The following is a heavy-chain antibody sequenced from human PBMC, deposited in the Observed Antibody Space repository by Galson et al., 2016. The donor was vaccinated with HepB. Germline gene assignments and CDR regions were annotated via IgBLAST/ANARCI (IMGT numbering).Heavy chain of an antibody. J-gene: IGHJ4*02. CDR1: GFTFSDYA. Sequence: SLRLSCAASGFTFSDYAMNWVRQAPGKGLEWISHNSRENNRIDYADSVKGRFTVSRGNGKNSLYLQMNSLRVEDTAVYYCVRDHDWAFDYWGQGLLVTVSS. CDR3: VRDHDWAFDY. D-gene: IGHD3-9*01. V-gene: IGHV3-48*01. CDR2: NSRENNRI.